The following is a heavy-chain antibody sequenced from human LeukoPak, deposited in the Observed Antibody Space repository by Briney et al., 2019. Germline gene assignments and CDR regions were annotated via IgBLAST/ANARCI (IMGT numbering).Heavy chain of an antibody. J-gene: IGHJ6*02. CDR2: IYYSGST. D-gene: IGHD4-23*01. Sequence: LETLSLTCTVSGGSISSSSYYWGWIRQPPGKGLEWIGSIYYSGSTYYNPSLKSRVTISVDTSKNQFSLKLSSVTAADTAVYYCARPGGGNSGYGMDVWGQGTTVTVSS. CDR1: GGSISSSSYY. CDR3: ARPGGGNSGYGMDV. V-gene: IGHV4-39*01.